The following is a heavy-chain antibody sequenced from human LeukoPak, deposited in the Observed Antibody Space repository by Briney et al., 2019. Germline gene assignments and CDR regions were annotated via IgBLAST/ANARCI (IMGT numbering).Heavy chain of an antibody. CDR3: ARKPRKQGYYYGSGSYWTNWFDP. D-gene: IGHD3-10*01. CDR2: ISSSSSYI. CDR1: GFTFSSYS. J-gene: IGHJ5*02. V-gene: IGHV3-21*01. Sequence: GGSLRLSCAASGFTFSSYSMNWVRQAPGKGLEWVSSISSSSSYIYYADSVKGRFTISRDNAKNSLYLQMNSLRAEDTAVYYCARKPRKQGYYYGSGSYWTNWFDPWGQGTLVTVSS.